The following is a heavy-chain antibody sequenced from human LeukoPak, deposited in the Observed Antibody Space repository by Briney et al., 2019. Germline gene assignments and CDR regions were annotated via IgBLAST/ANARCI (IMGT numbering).Heavy chain of an antibody. Sequence: GGSLRLSCAASGFTFRSYAMNWVRQAPGKGLEWVSAISGSGDSTYYADSVKGRFTISRDNSQNTLYLQMNSLGAEDTAIYYCAKDLRFLEWLLDDYWGQGTLVTVSS. D-gene: IGHD3-3*01. CDR2: ISGSGDST. CDR3: AKDLRFLEWLLDDY. J-gene: IGHJ4*02. V-gene: IGHV3-23*01. CDR1: GFTFRSYA.